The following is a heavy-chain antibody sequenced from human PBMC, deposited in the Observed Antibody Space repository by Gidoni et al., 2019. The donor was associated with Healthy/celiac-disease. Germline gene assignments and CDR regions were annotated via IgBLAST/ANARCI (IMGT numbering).Heavy chain of an antibody. CDR2: IYSRGST. Sequence: QLQLQESGPGLVKPSETLSLTCTVSGGSISSRSYYWGWIRQPPGKGLAWIGRIYSRGSTYPNPSLKSRVTISIDTSKNQFSRKLSSVTAADTAVYSCARLPSDGGYEFYFDSWGQGTLVTVSS. CDR1: GGSISSRSYY. V-gene: IGHV4-39*01. CDR3: ARLPSDGGYEFYFDS. D-gene: IGHD5-12*01. J-gene: IGHJ4*02.